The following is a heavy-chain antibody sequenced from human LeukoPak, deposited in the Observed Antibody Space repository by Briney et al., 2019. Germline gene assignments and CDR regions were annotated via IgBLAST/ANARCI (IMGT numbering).Heavy chain of an antibody. V-gene: IGHV3-7*01. J-gene: IGHJ3*02. CDR1: GFTFSSYW. D-gene: IGHD3-9*01. Sequence: PGGSLRLSCAASGFTFSSYWMSWVRQAPGKGLEWVANIKQDGSEKYYVDSVKGRFTISRDNAKNSLCLQMNSLRAEDTAVYYCARVLVVVVPAAHYDILTGYYQGAFDTWGQGTMVTVSS. CDR2: IKQDGSEK. CDR3: ARVLVVVVPAAHYDILTGYYQGAFDT.